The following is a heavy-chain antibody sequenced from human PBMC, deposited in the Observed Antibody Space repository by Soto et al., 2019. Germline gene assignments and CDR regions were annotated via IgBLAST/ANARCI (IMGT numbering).Heavy chain of an antibody. Sequence: SETLSLTCAVYGESFSGYYWSWIRQPPGKGLEWIGEINHSGSTNYNPSLKSRVTISVDTSKNQFSLELSSVTAADTAVYYCARGEGIAAAGKESTNWFDPWGQGNLVTVS. V-gene: IGHV4-34*01. CDR1: GESFSGYY. CDR3: ARGEGIAAAGKESTNWFDP. D-gene: IGHD6-13*01. CDR2: INHSGST. J-gene: IGHJ5*02.